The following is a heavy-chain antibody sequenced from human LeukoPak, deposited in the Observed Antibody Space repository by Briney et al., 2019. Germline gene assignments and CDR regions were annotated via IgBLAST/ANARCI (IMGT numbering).Heavy chain of an antibody. J-gene: IGHJ3*02. CDR1: GYTLTELS. CDR2: INPNSGGT. V-gene: IGHV1-2*06. CDR3: AGIVGATIRDAFDI. D-gene: IGHD1-26*01. Sequence: ASVKVSCKVSGYTLTELSMHWVRQAPGQGLEWMGRINPNSGGTNYAQKFQGRVTMTRDTSISTAYMELSRLRSDDTAVYYCAGIVGATIRDAFDIWGQGTMVTVSS.